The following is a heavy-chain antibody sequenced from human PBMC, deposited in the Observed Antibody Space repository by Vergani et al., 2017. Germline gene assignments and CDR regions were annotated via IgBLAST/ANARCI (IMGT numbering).Heavy chain of an antibody. CDR1: GFTFSDYY. J-gene: IGHJ3*01. Sequence: QVQLVESGGGLVKPGGSLRLSCAASGFTFSDYYMSWIRQAPGKGLEWVSYISSSSSYTNYADSVKGRFTISRDNAKNSLYLQMNSLRAEDTAVYYCTTGHRITMVRGVRALVDYWGQGTMVTVSS. V-gene: IGHV3-11*05. CDR3: TTGHRITMVRGVRALVDY. D-gene: IGHD3-10*01. CDR2: ISSSSSYT.